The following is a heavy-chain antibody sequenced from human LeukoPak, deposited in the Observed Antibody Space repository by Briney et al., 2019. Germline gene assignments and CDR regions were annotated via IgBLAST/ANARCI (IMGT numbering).Heavy chain of an antibody. CDR2: ISGSGGST. Sequence: PGGSLRLSCAASGFTFSSYAMSWVRQAPGKGLEWVSAISGSGGSTYYADSVKGRFTISRDNSKNTLYLQMNSLRAEDTAVYYCARSSTRNRYWYFDLWGRGTLVTVSS. D-gene: IGHD1-26*01. J-gene: IGHJ2*01. V-gene: IGHV3-23*01. CDR3: ARSSTRNRYWYFDL. CDR1: GFTFSSYA.